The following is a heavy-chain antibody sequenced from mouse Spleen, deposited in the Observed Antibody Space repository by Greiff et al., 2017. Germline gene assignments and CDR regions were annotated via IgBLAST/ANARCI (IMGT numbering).Heavy chain of an antibody. D-gene: IGHD1-1*01. V-gene: IGHV5-16*01. J-gene: IGHJ1*01. Sequence: EVQLVESEGGLVQPGSSMKLSCTASGFTFSDYYMAWVRQVPEKGLEWVANINYDGSSTYYLDSLKSRFIISRDNAKNILYLQMSSLKSEDTATYYCAREGNYVDWYFDVWGAGTTVTVSS. CDR3: AREGNYVDWYFDV. CDR2: INYDGSST. CDR1: GFTFSDYY.